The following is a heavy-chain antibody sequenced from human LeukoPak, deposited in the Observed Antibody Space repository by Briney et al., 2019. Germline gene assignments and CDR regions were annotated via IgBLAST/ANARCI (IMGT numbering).Heavy chain of an antibody. V-gene: IGHV1-69*06. CDR3: ARLQLWSHKDFDY. CDR1: GGACSSYA. CDR2: ITGVFGTS. J-gene: IGHJ4*02. D-gene: IGHD5-18*01. Sequence: SVKVSCKASGGACSSYAISWVRQAPGQGLEWMGGITGVFGTSNYAQKFQGRVTITADKSTTTAYLELSGLRSDDTAVYYCARLQLWSHKDFDYWGQGTLVTVSS.